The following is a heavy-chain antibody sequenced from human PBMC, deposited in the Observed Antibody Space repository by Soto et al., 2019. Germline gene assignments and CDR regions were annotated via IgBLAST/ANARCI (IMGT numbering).Heavy chain of an antibody. V-gene: IGHV1-2*02. CDR3: ASTMARGVIDQSLVKIEGHWFDP. CDR1: GYTFTGYY. Sequence: ASVKVSCKASGYTFTGYYMHWVRQAPGQGLEWMGWINPNSGGTNYAQKFQGRVTMTRDTSISTAYMELSRLRSDDTAVYYCASTMARGVIDQSLVKIEGHWFDPWGQGTLVTVSS. CDR2: INPNSGGT. J-gene: IGHJ5*02. D-gene: IGHD3-10*01.